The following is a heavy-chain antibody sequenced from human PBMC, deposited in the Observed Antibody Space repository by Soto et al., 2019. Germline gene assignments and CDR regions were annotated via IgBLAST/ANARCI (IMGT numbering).Heavy chain of an antibody. J-gene: IGHJ6*02. CDR3: ARDRSGNNGVCYSCHSYGMDV. CDR2: IIPIFGTA. D-gene: IGHD2-8*01. V-gene: IGHV1-69*13. CDR1: GCTFSSYA. Sequence: GASVKVSCKASGCTFSSYAISWVRQAPGQGLEWMGGIIPIFGTASYAQKFQGRVTITADESTSTAYMELSSLRSEDTAVYYCARDRSGNNGVCYSCHSYGMDVWGQGTTVTVS.